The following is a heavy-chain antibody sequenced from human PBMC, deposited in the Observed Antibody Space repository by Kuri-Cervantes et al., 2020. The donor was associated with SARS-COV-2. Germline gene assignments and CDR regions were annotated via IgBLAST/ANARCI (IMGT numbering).Heavy chain of an antibody. Sequence: GSLRLSCGIYGGSFSGYYWSWIRQPPGKGLEWIGEINHSGSTNYNPSLKSRVTISVDTSKNQFSLKLSSVTAADTAVYYCARGDRTAAGIFDYWGQGTLVTVSS. CDR3: ARGDRTAAGIFDY. CDR2: INHSGST. CDR1: GGSFSGYY. D-gene: IGHD6-13*01. V-gene: IGHV4-34*01. J-gene: IGHJ4*02.